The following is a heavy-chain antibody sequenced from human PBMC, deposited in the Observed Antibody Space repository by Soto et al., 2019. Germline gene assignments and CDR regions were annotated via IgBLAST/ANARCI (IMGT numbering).Heavy chain of an antibody. D-gene: IGHD6-13*01. J-gene: IGHJ6*03. CDR3: ARDKIAGGDYYVDV. Sequence: EVQLVESGGGLVQPGESLRLSCEESGFTFSSYWMSWVRQAPGKGLEWVANIKQDGREKHYVDSVKGRFTISRDNAKNSLSLQINSLRADDTAVYYCARDKIAGGDYYVDVWGKGTTVTVSS. V-gene: IGHV3-7*01. CDR2: IKQDGREK. CDR1: GFTFSSYW.